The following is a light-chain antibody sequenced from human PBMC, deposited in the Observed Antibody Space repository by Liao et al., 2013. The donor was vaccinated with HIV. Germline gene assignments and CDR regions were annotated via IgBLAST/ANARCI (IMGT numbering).Light chain of an antibody. CDR2: YDR. Sequence: SYELTQPPSVSVAPGKAAAISCGGNNIGGKSVHWYQQRPGQAPVLVIHYDRDRPSGIPERFSGSTSGNTATLTISRVDAGDEADYYCQAWDNGAVIFGAGTRLTVL. V-gene: IGLV3-21*01. CDR3: QAWDNGAVI. J-gene: IGLJ2*01. CDR1: NIGGKS.